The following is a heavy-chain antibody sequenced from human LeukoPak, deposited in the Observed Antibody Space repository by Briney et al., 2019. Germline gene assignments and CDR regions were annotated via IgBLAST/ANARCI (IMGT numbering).Heavy chain of an antibody. D-gene: IGHD4-17*01. V-gene: IGHV4-34*01. Sequence: SETLSLTCAVYGGSFSGYYWSWIRQPPGKGLEWIGEINHSGSTNYNPSLKSRVTISVDTSKNQFSLKLSSVTAADTAVYYCARRYRIRYNWFDPWGQGTLVTVSS. CDR2: INHSGST. CDR1: GGSFSGYY. CDR3: ARRYRIRYNWFDP. J-gene: IGHJ5*02.